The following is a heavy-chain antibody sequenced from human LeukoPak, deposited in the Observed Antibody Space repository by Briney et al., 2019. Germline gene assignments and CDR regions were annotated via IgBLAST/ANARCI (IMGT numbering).Heavy chain of an antibody. D-gene: IGHD3-9*01. V-gene: IGHV4-59*01. J-gene: IGHJ6*03. CDR3: ARRGYDILTGYYYYYYYMDV. CDR1: GGSISSYY. Sequence: SETLSHTCTVSGGSISSYYWSWIRQPPGKGLEWIGYIYYSGSTNYNPSLKSRVTISVDTSKNQFSLKLSSVTAADTAVYYCARRGYDILTGYYYYYYYMDVWGKGTTVTVSS. CDR2: IYYSGST.